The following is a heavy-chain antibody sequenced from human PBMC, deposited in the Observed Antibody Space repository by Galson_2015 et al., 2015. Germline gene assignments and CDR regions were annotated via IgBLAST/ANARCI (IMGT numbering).Heavy chain of an antibody. CDR3: ATHVIVTGYYGSNYIDY. V-gene: IGHV4-31*03. D-gene: IGHD3-9*01. J-gene: IGHJ4*02. CDR1: GGSLRSGGYY. CDR2: INYSGTT. Sequence: LSLTCTVSGGSLRSGGYYWSWIRQRPGKGLEWIGHINYSGTTYYNPALESRVTISVDTSKNQFSLKLNSVTAADTAVYYCATHVIVTGYYGSNYIDYWGQGTLVTVSS.